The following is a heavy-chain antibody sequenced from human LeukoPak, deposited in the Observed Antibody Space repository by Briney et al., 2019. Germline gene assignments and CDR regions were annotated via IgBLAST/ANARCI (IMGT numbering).Heavy chain of an antibody. J-gene: IGHJ4*02. CDR2: IGGSGGST. D-gene: IGHD1-26*01. CDR3: AKDSYGSGSYYVFYFDY. Sequence: GGSLRLSCAASGFTFSSYAMSWVRQAPGKGLEWVSAIGGSGGSTYYADSVKGRFTISRDNSKNTLYLQMNSLRAEDTAVYYCAKDSYGSGSYYVFYFDYWGQGTLVTVSS. CDR1: GFTFSSYA. V-gene: IGHV3-23*01.